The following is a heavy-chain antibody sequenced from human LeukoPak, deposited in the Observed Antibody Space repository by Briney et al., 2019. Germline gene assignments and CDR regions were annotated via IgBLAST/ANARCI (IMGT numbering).Heavy chain of an antibody. D-gene: IGHD1-26*01. CDR1: GGSFSGYY. CDR2: INHSGST. Sequence: PSETLSLTCAVYGGSFSGYYWSWIRQPPGKGLEWIGEINHSGSTNYNPSLKSRVTISVDTSKNQISLKLSSVTAADTAVYYCARRVGATNGIDYWGQGTLVTVSS. CDR3: ARRVGATNGIDY. V-gene: IGHV4-34*01. J-gene: IGHJ4*02.